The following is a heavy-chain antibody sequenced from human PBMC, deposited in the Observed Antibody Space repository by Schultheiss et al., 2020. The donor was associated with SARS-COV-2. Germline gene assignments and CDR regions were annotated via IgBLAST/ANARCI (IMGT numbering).Heavy chain of an antibody. Sequence: SETLSLTCTVSGGSISSYYWSWIRQPPGKGLEWIGEIYHSGSTNYNPSLKSRVTISVDTSKNQFSLKLSSVTAADTAVYYCARLYSSGIDAFDIWGQGTMVTVSS. CDR2: IYHSGST. V-gene: IGHV4-59*01. CDR3: ARLYSSGIDAFDI. CDR1: GGSISSYY. D-gene: IGHD6-19*01. J-gene: IGHJ3*02.